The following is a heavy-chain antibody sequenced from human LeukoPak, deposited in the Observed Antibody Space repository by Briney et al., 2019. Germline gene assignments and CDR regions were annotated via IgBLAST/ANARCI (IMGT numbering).Heavy chain of an antibody. V-gene: IGHV4-39*01. CDR2: IYYSGST. Sequence: PSATLSLTCTVSGGSISSSSYYWGWIRQPPGKGLEWTGSIYYSGSTYYNPSLKSRVTISVDTSKNQFSLKLSSVTAADSAVYYCARHQGIDFWSDPFDYWGQGTLVTVSS. CDR3: ARHQGIDFWSDPFDY. CDR1: GGSISSSSYY. D-gene: IGHD3-3*01. J-gene: IGHJ4*02.